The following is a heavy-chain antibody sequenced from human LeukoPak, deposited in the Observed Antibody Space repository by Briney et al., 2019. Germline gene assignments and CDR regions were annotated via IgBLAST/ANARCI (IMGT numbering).Heavy chain of an antibody. V-gene: IGHV3-7*01. CDR2: IDRDGRVQ. Sequence: GGSLRRSCTASGFTTHYWLNWVRQSPGKGLEWVANIDRDGRVQHYVDSVEGRFTISRDSAKNSLALQMHSLRAEDTAVYYCTGGSDKVPSGEYYYYMDVWGTGTTVTVSS. D-gene: IGHD2-2*01. CDR1: GFTTHYW. J-gene: IGHJ6*03. CDR3: TGGSDKVPSGEYYYYMDV.